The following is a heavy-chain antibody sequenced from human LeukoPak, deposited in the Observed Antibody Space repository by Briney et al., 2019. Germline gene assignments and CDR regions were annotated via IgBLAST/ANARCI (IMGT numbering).Heavy chain of an antibody. J-gene: IGHJ4*02. V-gene: IGHV6-1*01. D-gene: IGHD3-10*01. Sequence: SQTLSLTCAISGDSVSSNSAAWNWIRQSPSRGLEWLGRTYYMSKWHSYYAPSVKSRITINPDTSKNQFSLQLKSVTPEDTAVYYCARMVGLVSDFWGQGTLVTVSS. CDR2: TYYMSKWHS. CDR1: GDSVSSNSAA. CDR3: ARMVGLVSDF.